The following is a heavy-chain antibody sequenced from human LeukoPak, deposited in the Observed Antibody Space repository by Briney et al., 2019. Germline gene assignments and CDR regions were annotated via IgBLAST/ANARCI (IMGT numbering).Heavy chain of an antibody. CDR2: IYHSGST. V-gene: IGHV4-4*02. J-gene: IGHJ4*02. CDR1: GGSISSSNW. Sequence: SGTLSLTCAVSGGSISSSNWWSWVRQPPGKGLEWIGEIYHSGSTYYNPSLKSRVTISVDRSKNQFSLKLSSVTAADTAVYYCARDREPRPFGVPEGDDYWGQGTLVTVSS. CDR3: ARDREPRPFGVPEGDDY. D-gene: IGHD3-3*01.